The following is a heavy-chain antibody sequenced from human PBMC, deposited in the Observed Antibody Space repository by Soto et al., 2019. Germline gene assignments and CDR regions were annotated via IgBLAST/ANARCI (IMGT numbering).Heavy chain of an antibody. Sequence: GGSLSLSCAASGFAFSSYGMHWVRQAPGKGLEWVAVISHDGNNKYYADSVKGRFTISRDNSKNTLFLQMSSLGVEDTAVFYCAKGLAVGALYYAMNVWGQGTTVTVSS. D-gene: IGHD6-19*01. CDR1: GFAFSSYG. V-gene: IGHV3-30*18. CDR3: AKGLAVGALYYAMNV. CDR2: ISHDGNNK. J-gene: IGHJ6*02.